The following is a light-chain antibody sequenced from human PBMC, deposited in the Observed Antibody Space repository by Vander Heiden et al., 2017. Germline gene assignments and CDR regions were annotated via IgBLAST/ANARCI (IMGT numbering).Light chain of an antibody. Sequence: SYELTPPPSVSVSPGQTASITCSGDKLGDKYACWYQQKPGQSPVLVIYQDSKRPSGIPERFSGSNSGNTATLTISGTQAMDEADYYCQAWDSSRKVFGGGTKLTVL. CDR1: KLGDKY. V-gene: IGLV3-1*01. CDR3: QAWDSSRKV. J-gene: IGLJ2*01. CDR2: QDS.